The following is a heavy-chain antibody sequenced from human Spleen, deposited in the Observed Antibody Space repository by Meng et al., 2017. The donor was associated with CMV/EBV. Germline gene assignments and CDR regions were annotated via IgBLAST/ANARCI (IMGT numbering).Heavy chain of an antibody. Sequence: GGSLRLSCAASGFTFSSYSMNWVRQAPGKGLEWVSVIYSGGSTYYADSVKGRFTISRDNAKNTLYLQMNSLRAEDTAVYYCASRILSSSSRDYWGQGTLVTVSS. CDR3: ASRILSSSSRDY. V-gene: IGHV3-66*01. J-gene: IGHJ4*02. CDR1: GFTFSSYS. CDR2: IYSGGST. D-gene: IGHD6-6*01.